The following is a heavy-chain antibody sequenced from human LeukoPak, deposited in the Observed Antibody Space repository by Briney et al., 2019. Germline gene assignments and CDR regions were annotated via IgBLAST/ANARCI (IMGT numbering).Heavy chain of an antibody. CDR2: IKQDGSEK. CDR1: GFTFSSYW. Sequence: GGSLRLSCAASGFTFSSYWMSWVRQAPGKGLERVANIKQDGSEKYYVDSVKGRFTISRDNAKNSLYLQMNSLRAEDTAVYYCARDLQLGRDWFDPWGQGTLVTVSS. D-gene: IGHD6-6*01. CDR3: ARDLQLGRDWFDP. V-gene: IGHV3-7*01. J-gene: IGHJ5*02.